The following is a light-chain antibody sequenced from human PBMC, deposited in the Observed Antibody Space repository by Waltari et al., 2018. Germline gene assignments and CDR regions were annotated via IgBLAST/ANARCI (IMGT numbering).Light chain of an antibody. J-gene: IGKJ4*01. CDR1: ESISTY. CDR3: QQSYNTPLT. CDR2: DAS. Sequence: DIQMPQSPSSLSASVGDRVTITCRVSESISTYLNWYQQEPGKAPNLLIFDASTLHPGVPSRFSGRGFRTEFTLTISNLQPEYFATYFCQQSYNTPLTFGGGTKVDIK. V-gene: IGKV1-39*01.